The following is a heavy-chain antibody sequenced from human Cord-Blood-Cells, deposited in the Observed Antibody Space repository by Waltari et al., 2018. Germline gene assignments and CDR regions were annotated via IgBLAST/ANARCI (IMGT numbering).Heavy chain of an antibody. Sequence: QVQLVQSGAEVKKPGASVKVSCKAPGYTFTGYYMHWVRQAPGQGLEWMGWVNPNSGGPNKAQKFQGWVTMTRETAISTAYVALSRLRSDDTAVYYCGRRDWARGYFDYWGQGTLVTVSS. CDR2: VNPNSGGP. CDR1: GYTFTGYY. J-gene: IGHJ4*02. D-gene: IGHD3-9*01. CDR3: GRRDWARGYFDY. V-gene: IGHV1-2*04.